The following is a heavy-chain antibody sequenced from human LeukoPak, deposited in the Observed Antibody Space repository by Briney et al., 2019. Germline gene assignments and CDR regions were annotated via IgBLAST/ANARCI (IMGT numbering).Heavy chain of an antibody. V-gene: IGHV1-69*13. CDR1: GGTFISYA. Sequence: SVKVSCKASGGTFISYAISWVRQAPGQGLEWMGGIIPIFGTANYTQKFQGRVTITADESTSTAYMELSSLRSEDTAVYYCASDSTRGQSLLYYYGMDVWGQGTTVTVSS. D-gene: IGHD3-10*01. CDR2: IIPIFGTA. CDR3: ASDSTRGQSLLYYYGMDV. J-gene: IGHJ6*02.